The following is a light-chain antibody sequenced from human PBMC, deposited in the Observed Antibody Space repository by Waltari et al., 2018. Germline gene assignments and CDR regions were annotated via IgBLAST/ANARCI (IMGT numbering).Light chain of an antibody. Sequence: QSALPQPASVSGSPGQSITISCTGTSSDLGGYNYVSWYQQVPGNAPKLIIYDVSNRPSGVSSRFSGSKSGNTASLTISGLQAEDEANYYCSSYIDSSTLELFGGGTSLTVL. CDR3: SSYIDSSTLEL. CDR1: SSDLGGYNY. V-gene: IGLV2-14*03. CDR2: DVS. J-gene: IGLJ2*01.